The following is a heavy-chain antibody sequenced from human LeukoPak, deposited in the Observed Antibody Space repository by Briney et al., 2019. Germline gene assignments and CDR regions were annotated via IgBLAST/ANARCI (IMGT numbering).Heavy chain of an antibody. Sequence: SETLSLTCTVSGGSISSYYWSWIRQPPGKGLEWIGYIYYSGSTYYNPSLKSRVTISVDTSKNQFSLKLSSVTAADTAVYYCARRGGSITIFDWGQGTLVTVSS. CDR3: ARRGGSITIFD. CDR2: IYYSGST. D-gene: IGHD3-3*01. CDR1: GGSISSYY. J-gene: IGHJ4*02. V-gene: IGHV4-59*08.